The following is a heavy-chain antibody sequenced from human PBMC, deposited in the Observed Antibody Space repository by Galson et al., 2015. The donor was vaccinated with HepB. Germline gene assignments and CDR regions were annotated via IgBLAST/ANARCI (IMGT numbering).Heavy chain of an antibody. CDR2: ISGSGGST. D-gene: IGHD3-22*01. Sequence: LRLSCAASGFTFSSYGMHWVRQAPGKGLEWVSAISGSGGSTYYADSVKGRFTISGDNSKNTLYLQMNSLRAEDTAVYYCAKNRNYYDSSGYFDDAFDIWGQGTMVTVSS. CDR3: AKNRNYYDSSGYFDDAFDI. V-gene: IGHV3-23*01. CDR1: GFTFSSYG. J-gene: IGHJ3*02.